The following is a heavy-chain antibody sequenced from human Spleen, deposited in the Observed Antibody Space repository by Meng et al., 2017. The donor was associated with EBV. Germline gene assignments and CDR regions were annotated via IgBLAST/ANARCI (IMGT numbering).Heavy chain of an antibody. CDR3: ARIGYSTGWFATDY. D-gene: IGHD6-19*01. V-gene: IGHV4-4*02. CDR2: IYHTGSA. J-gene: IGHJ4*02. Sequence: QVQLQESGPGLVKPSXXXXXTXTVSGDSISSLNWWSWVRQSPGKGLEWIGEIYHTGSANYNPSLKSRVTISVDESKNQFSLKLTSVTAADTAVYYCARIGYSTGWFATDYWGQGTLVTAPQ. CDR1: GDSISSLNW.